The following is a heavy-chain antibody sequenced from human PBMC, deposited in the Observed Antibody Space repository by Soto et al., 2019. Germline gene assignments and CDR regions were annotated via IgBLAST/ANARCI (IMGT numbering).Heavy chain of an antibody. CDR2: ISYDGSNK. CDR3: TKDQAPYYYDSSGYSYYDS. D-gene: IGHD3-22*01. CDR1: GFTFSSYG. V-gene: IGHV3-30*18. Sequence: GGSLRLSCAASGFTFSSYGMHWVRQAPGKGLEWVAVISYDGSNKYYADSVKGRFTISRDNAKNTLYLQMNSLRAEDTAIYYCTKDQAPYYYDSSGYSYYDSWGQGTLVTVSS. J-gene: IGHJ4*02.